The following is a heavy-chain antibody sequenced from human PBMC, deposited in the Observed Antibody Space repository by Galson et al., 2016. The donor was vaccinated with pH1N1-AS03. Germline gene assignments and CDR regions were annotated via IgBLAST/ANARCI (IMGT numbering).Heavy chain of an antibody. CDR1: GFTFSNLW. D-gene: IGHD3-10*01. V-gene: IGHV3-74*01. CDR2: VNGDGSST. J-gene: IGHJ4*02. CDR3: ATGRGYYYEY. Sequence: SLRLSCAASGFTFSNLWMHWVRQGPGKRLVWVARVNGDGSSTTYADSVKGRFTISRDNAKNTVYLQMISLRAEDTAVYYCATGRGYYYEYWGQGTLVTVSS.